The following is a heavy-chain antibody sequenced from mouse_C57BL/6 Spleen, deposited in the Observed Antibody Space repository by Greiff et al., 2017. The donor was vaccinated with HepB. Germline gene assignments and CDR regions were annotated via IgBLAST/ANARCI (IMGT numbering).Heavy chain of an antibody. V-gene: IGHV1-26*01. D-gene: IGHD2-4*01. CDR1: GYTFTDYY. CDR2: INPNNGGT. CDR3: ARGGAIYYDYDCYYFDY. Sequence: EVQLQQSGPELVKPGASVKISCKASGYTFTDYYMNWVKQSHGKSLEWIGDINPNNGGTSYNQKFKGKATLTVDKSSSTAYMELRSLTSEDSAVYYCARGGAIYYDYDCYYFDYWGQGTTLTVSS. J-gene: IGHJ2*01.